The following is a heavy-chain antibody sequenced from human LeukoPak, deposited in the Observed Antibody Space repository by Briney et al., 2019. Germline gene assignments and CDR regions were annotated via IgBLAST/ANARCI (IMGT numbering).Heavy chain of an antibody. CDR1: GFTFSSYA. J-gene: IGHJ6*04. D-gene: IGHD3-10*01. CDR3: AKDGLSGSGSYSWGKMDV. V-gene: IGHV3-23*01. Sequence: GGSLRLSCAASGFTFSSYAMNWVRQAPGKGLEWVSAISGGGGSTPYADSVNGRFTISRDNSKNMVYMQMNSLRVGDTAVYYCAKDGLSGSGSYSWGKMDVWGKGTTVTVSS. CDR2: ISGGGGST.